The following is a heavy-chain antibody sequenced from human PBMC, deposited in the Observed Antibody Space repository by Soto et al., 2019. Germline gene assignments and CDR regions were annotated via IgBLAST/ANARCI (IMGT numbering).Heavy chain of an antibody. CDR1: GLTFSSYW. V-gene: IGHV3-74*01. Sequence: GGSLRLSCAASGLTFSSYWMHWVRQAAGKGLVWVARINPDGSSTNYADSVMGRFTISRDNAKNSLYLQMNSLRAEDTAVYYCARGTFYYDSSGYYGYWGQGTLVTVSS. CDR3: ARGTFYYDSSGYYGY. J-gene: IGHJ4*02. CDR2: INPDGSST. D-gene: IGHD3-22*01.